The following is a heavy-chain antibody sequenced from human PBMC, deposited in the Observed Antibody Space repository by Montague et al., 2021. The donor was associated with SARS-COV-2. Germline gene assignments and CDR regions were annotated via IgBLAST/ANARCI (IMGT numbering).Heavy chain of an antibody. CDR3: ARHYGVVVPAAIYYYYGMDA. Sequence: SETLSLTCTVSGGSISSSSYYWGWIRQPPGKGLEWIGSIYYSGSTYYNPSLKSRVTISVDTSKNQFSLKLSSVTAADTAVYYCARHYGVVVPAAIYYYYGMDAWGQGTTVTVSS. V-gene: IGHV4-39*01. CDR2: IYYSGST. CDR1: GGSISSSSYY. D-gene: IGHD2-2*02. J-gene: IGHJ6*02.